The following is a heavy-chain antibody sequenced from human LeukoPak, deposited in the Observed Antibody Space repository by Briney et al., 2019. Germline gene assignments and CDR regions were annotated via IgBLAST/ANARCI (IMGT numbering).Heavy chain of an antibody. CDR2: IYYSGST. Sequence: PSETLSLTCTVSGGSISSYYWSWIRQPPGKGLEWIGYIYYSGSTNYNPSLKSRVTISVDTSENQFSLKLSSVTAADTAVYYCARVLVGEWLVDYWGQGTLVTVSS. V-gene: IGHV4-59*01. D-gene: IGHD5-12*01. CDR1: GGSISSYY. J-gene: IGHJ4*02. CDR3: ARVLVGEWLVDY.